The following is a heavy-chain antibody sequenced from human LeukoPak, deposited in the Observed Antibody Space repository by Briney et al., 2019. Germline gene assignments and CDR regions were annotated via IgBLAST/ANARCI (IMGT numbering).Heavy chain of an antibody. D-gene: IGHD5-18*01. CDR3: ARDALGRGSSYLTGAQ. CDR1: GFTVSSNY. V-gene: IGHV3-66*01. Sequence: GGSLRLSGAALGFTVSSNYMSWVRQAPGKGLEWVSVIYSSAATYYADSVKGRFTISRDNSKNTVFLQMNSLRAEDTAVYHCARDALGRGSSYLTGAQWGQGTLVTVSA. J-gene: IGHJ4*02. CDR2: IYSSAAT.